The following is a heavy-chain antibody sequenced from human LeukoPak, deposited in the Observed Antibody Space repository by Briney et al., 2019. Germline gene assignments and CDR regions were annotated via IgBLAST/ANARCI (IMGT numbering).Heavy chain of an antibody. D-gene: IGHD3-10*01. Sequence: GGSLRLSCAASGFTFSSYTLDWVRQAPGQGLEWVSSISGSRTDIYYADSVKGRFTISRDNAKNSLYLQMNSLRAEDTAVYYCARDFGSGSPNWFDSWGQGTLVTVSS. CDR3: ARDFGSGSPNWFDS. J-gene: IGHJ5*01. V-gene: IGHV3-21*01. CDR1: GFTFSSYT. CDR2: ISGSRTDI.